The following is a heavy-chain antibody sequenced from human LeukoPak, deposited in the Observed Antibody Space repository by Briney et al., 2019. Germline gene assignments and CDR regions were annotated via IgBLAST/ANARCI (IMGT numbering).Heavy chain of an antibody. V-gene: IGHV3-48*01. Sequence: PGGSLRLSCTASGFTFSSYEMNWVRQAPGKGLEWISYISSSSSTIYYADSVKGRFTISRDNAKNSLYLQMNSLRAEDTAVYYCARARSSYGYGDAFDIWGQGTMVTVSS. J-gene: IGHJ3*02. CDR1: GFTFSSYE. CDR3: ARARSSYGYGDAFDI. D-gene: IGHD5-18*01. CDR2: ISSSSSTI.